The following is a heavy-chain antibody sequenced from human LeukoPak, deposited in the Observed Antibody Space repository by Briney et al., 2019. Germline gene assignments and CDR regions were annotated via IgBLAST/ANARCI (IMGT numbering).Heavy chain of an antibody. Sequence: PSETLSLTCTVSGVSISSSSYYWGWIRQPPGKGLEWIGSIYYSGSTYYNPSLKSRITISVDTSKNQFSLKLSSVTAADTAVYYCARTRIAAPYNWFDPWGQGTLVTVSS. CDR1: GVSISSSSYY. CDR2: IYYSGST. V-gene: IGHV4-39*01. J-gene: IGHJ5*02. CDR3: ARTRIAAPYNWFDP. D-gene: IGHD2-15*01.